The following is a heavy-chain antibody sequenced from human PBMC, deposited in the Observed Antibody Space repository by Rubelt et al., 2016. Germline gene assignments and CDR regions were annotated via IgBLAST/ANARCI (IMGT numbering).Heavy chain of an antibody. CDR3: ARLDRFFGPFDP. J-gene: IGHJ5*02. V-gene: IGHV5-51*01. CDR2: IYPGDSDT. Sequence: EVQLVQSGAEVKKPGESLKISCKGSGYSFTSCWIGWVRQMPGTVLEWMGIIYPGDSDTRYSPSVQGQVTSSADKSISTADLQWSSLKASDTAMYYCARLDRFFGPFDPWGQGSLVTVSS. CDR1: GYSFTSCW. D-gene: IGHD3-10*01.